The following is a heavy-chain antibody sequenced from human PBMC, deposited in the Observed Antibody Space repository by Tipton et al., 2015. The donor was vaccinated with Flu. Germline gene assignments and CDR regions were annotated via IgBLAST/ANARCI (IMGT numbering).Heavy chain of an antibody. V-gene: IGHV4-39*07. CDR1: GGSISSSSYY. Sequence: TLSLTCTVSGGSISSSSYYWGWIRQPPGKGLEWIGSIYYSGSTYYKPSLKSRVTTSVDTSKNQFSLKLSSLTAADTAVYYCARVSPPVGFWSGNDAFDIWGQGTMVTVSS. CDR3: ARVSPPVGFWSGNDAFDI. J-gene: IGHJ3*02. CDR2: IYYSGST. D-gene: IGHD3-3*01.